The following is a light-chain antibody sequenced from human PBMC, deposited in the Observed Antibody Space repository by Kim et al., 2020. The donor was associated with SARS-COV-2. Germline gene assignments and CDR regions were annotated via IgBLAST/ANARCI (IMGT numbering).Light chain of an antibody. CDR1: SSDVGGYNY. J-gene: IGLJ2*01. CDR3: CSYAGSFTWV. CDR2: DVT. Sequence: QSALTQPRSVSGSPGQSVTVSCTGTSSDVGGYNYVSWYQQHPGKAPKVMIHDVTKRPSGVPDRFSGSKSGNTASLTISGLQAEDEADYYCCSYAGSFTWVFGGGTQLTVL. V-gene: IGLV2-11*01.